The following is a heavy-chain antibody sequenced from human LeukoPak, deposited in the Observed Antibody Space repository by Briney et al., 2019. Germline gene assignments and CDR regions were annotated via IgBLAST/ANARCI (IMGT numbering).Heavy chain of an antibody. J-gene: IGHJ4*02. V-gene: IGHV4-38-2*02. CDR2: IYHSGST. D-gene: IGHD3-22*01. CDR3: ARDLTMIVVVMGYFDY. CDR1: GYSISSGYY. Sequence: SETLSLTCAVSGYSISSGYYWGWIRQPPGKGLEWIGSIYHSGSTYYNPPLKSRVTISVDTSKNQFSLKLGSVTAADTAVYYCARDLTMIVVVMGYFDYWGQGTLVTVSS.